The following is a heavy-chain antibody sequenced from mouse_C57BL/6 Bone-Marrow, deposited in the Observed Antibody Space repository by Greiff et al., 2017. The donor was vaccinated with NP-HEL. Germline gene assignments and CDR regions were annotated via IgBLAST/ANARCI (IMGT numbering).Heavy chain of an antibody. V-gene: IGHV5-4*01. CDR2: ISDGGSYT. CDR1: GFTFSSYA. D-gene: IGHD1-1*01. Sequence: EVMLVESGGGLVKPGGSLKLSCAASGFTFSSYAMSWVRQTPEKRLEWVATISDGGSYTYYPDNVKGRFTISRDNAKNNLYLQMSHLKSEDTAMYYCARDRRDGVVAGFDYWGQGTTLTVSS. J-gene: IGHJ2*01. CDR3: ARDRRDGVVAGFDY.